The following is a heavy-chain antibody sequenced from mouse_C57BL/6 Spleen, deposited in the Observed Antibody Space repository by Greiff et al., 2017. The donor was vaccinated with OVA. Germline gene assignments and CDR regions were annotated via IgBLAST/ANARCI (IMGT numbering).Heavy chain of an antibody. J-gene: IGHJ2*01. V-gene: IGHV3-6*01. D-gene: IGHD1-1*01. Sequence: VQLQQSGPGLVKPSQSLSLTCSVTGYSITSGYYWNWIRQFPGNKLEWMGYISYDGSNNYNPSLKNRISITRDTSKNQFFLKLNSVTTEDTATYYCARAHGSSFDYWGQGTTLTVSS. CDR3: ARAHGSSFDY. CDR1: GYSITSGYY. CDR2: ISYDGSN.